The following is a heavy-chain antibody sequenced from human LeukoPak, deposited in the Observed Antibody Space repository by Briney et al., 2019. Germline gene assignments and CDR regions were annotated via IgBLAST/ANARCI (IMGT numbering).Heavy chain of an antibody. CDR2: IKQDESEK. CDR1: GFTFSSYE. CDR3: ARVIGRYGN. J-gene: IGHJ4*02. V-gene: IGHV3-7*01. D-gene: IGHD1-26*01. Sequence: PGGSLRLSCAASGFTFSSYEMNWVRQAPGKGLEWVANIKQDESEKHYVDSVKGRFTISRDNAKNSLYLQMNSLRAEDAAMYYCARVIGRYGNWGQGTLVTVSS.